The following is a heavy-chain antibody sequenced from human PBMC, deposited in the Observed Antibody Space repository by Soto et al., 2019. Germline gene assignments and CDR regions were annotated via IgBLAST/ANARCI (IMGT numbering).Heavy chain of an antibody. CDR1: GFTFSSYA. Sequence: PGGSLRLSCAVSGFTFSSYAMSWVRQAPGKGLEWVSAISGSGGSTYYADSVKGRFTISRDNSKNTLYLQMNSLRAEDTAVYYCAKDLLGYYDSSGYHYFDYWGQGTLVTVSS. V-gene: IGHV3-23*01. D-gene: IGHD3-22*01. CDR2: ISGSGGST. J-gene: IGHJ4*02. CDR3: AKDLLGYYDSSGYHYFDY.